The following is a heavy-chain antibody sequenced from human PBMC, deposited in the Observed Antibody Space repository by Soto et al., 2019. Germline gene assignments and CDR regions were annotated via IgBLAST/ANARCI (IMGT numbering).Heavy chain of an antibody. V-gene: IGHV4-34*01. J-gene: IGHJ5*02. CDR2: INHSGST. Sequence: PSETLSLTCAVYGGSFSGYYWSWIRQPPGKGLEWIGEINHSGSTNYNPSLKSRVTISVDTSKNQFSLKLSSVTAADTAVYYCARKSRGYYDFWSGYLPNWFDPWGQGTLVTVS. CDR1: GGSFSGYY. CDR3: ARKSRGYYDFWSGYLPNWFDP. D-gene: IGHD3-3*01.